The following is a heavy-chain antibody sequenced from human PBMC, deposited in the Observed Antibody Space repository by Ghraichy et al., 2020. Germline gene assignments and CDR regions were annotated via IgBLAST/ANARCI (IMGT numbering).Heavy chain of an antibody. CDR2: INSDGSST. CDR3: ARAGYYRFDY. J-gene: IGHJ4*02. Sequence: GGSLRLSCAASGFTFSNYWVHWVRQAPGKGLEWVSRINSDGSSTNYADSVKGRFTIFRDNAKNTLYLQMNGLRAEDSAVYYCARAGYYRFDYWGQGTLVTVSS. CDR1: GFTFSNYW. D-gene: IGHD2-21*01. V-gene: IGHV3-74*01.